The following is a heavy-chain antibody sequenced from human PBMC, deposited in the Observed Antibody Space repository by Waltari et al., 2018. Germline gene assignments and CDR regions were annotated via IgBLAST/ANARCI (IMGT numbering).Heavy chain of an antibody. D-gene: IGHD5-18*01. CDR3: ARHSYGHFDY. V-gene: IGHV4-59*01. J-gene: IGHJ4*02. CDR2: IYYSGST. CDR1: GGSISSYY. Sequence: QVQLQESGPGLVKPSETLSLTCTVSGGSISSYYWSWIRQPPGKGLEWIGYIYYSGSTNYNPSLKSRVTISVDTSKNQFSLKLSSVTAADTAVYYCARHSYGHFDYWCQGTLVTVSS.